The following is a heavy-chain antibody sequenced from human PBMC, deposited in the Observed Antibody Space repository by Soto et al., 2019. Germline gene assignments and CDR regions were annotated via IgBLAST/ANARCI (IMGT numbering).Heavy chain of an antibody. D-gene: IGHD2-8*01. CDR1: GFTFSSYS. CDR2: ISSSSSYI. V-gene: IGHV3-21*01. CDR3: ARGDRGDIVLMVYAKTTSRYDMDV. Sequence: EVQLVESGGGLVKPGGSLRLSCAASGFTFSSYSMNWVRQAPGKGLEWVSSISSSSSYIYYADSVKGRFTISRDNAKNSLYLQMNSLRAEDTAVYYCARGDRGDIVLMVYAKTTSRYDMDVWGKGTTVTVSS. J-gene: IGHJ6*03.